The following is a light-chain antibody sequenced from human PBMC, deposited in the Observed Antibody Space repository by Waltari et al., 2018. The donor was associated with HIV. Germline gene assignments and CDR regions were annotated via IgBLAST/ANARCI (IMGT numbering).Light chain of an antibody. CDR1: SSDVGGYTY. V-gene: IGLV2-14*01. CDR2: EVS. Sequence: QSALTQPASVSGSPGQSITISCTGTSSDVGGYTYVSWYQQHPGKAPKLMIYEVSNRPSGVSHRFSGSKSGNTASLTISGLQAEDEADYYCSSYTSTTTLFGGGTKLTVL. J-gene: IGLJ2*01. CDR3: SSYTSTTTL.